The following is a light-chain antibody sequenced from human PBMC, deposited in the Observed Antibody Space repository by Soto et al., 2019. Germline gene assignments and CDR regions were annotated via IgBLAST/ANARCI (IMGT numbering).Light chain of an antibody. CDR2: GAF. Sequence: EIVLTQSPGTLSLSPGERATLSCRASQSISRDFLAWYQQKPGQAPRLLIYGAFSRATGIPDRFSGSGSGTDFTLTISRLEPEDFAVYYCQQYGSSPQVTFGPGTNVDIK. CDR3: QQYGSSPQVT. CDR1: QSISRDF. V-gene: IGKV3-20*01. J-gene: IGKJ3*01.